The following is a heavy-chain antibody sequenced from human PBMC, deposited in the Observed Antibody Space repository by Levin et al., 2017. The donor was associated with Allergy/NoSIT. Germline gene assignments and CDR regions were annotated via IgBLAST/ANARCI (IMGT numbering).Heavy chain of an antibody. J-gene: IGHJ6*02. Sequence: GESLKISCAGSGFTFSSFSSYAMSWVRRAPGKGLEWVSGISDSGVSTYYADSVKGRFTISRDTSKNTLFLQMNSLRAEDTAVYYCAGGTSHYYYYAMNVWGQGTTVTVSS. V-gene: IGHV3-23*01. D-gene: IGHD1-7*01. CDR3: AGGTSHYYYYAMNV. CDR2: ISDSGVST. CDR1: GFTFSSFSSYA.